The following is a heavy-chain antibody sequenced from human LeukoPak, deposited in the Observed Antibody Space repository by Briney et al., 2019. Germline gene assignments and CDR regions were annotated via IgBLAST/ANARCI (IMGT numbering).Heavy chain of an antibody. CDR3: ARAIWFGEFKDAFDI. V-gene: IGHV1-2*02. CDR2: INPNSGGT. D-gene: IGHD3-10*01. CDR1: GYTFTGYY. J-gene: IGHJ3*02. Sequence: ASVEVSCKASGYTFTGYYMHWVRQAPGQGLEWMGWINPNSGGTNYAQKFQGGVTMTRDTSISTAYMELSRLRSDDTAVYYCARAIWFGEFKDAFDIWGQGTMVTVSS.